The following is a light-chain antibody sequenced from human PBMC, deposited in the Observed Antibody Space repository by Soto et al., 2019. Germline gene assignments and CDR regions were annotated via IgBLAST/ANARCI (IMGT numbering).Light chain of an antibody. CDR1: ESVSSSY. J-gene: IGKJ5*01. CDR3: HQYGTSTNT. Sequence: EIVLTQSPDTLSLSPGERATLSCRASESVSSSYLAWYQQRPGQAPRLLIYGASSRATGIPDRFSGSGSGTDFTLTISRLEPEDFAVYYCHQYGTSTNTFGPGTRLEIK. V-gene: IGKV3-20*01. CDR2: GAS.